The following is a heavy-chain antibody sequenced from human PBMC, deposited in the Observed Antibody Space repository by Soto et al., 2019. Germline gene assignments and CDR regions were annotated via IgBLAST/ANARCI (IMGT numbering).Heavy chain of an antibody. V-gene: IGHV1-69*02. CDR1: GGTFSSYT. CDR3: ARVVRWFGELFPYYYYYYYMDV. J-gene: IGHJ6*03. D-gene: IGHD3-10*01. CDR2: IIPILGIA. Sequence: SVKVSCKASGGTFSSYTISWVRQAPGQGLEWMGRIIPILGIANYSQKFQGRVTITADTSTSTAYMELSSLRSEDTAVYYCARVVRWFGELFPYYYYYYYMDVWGKGTTVTVSS.